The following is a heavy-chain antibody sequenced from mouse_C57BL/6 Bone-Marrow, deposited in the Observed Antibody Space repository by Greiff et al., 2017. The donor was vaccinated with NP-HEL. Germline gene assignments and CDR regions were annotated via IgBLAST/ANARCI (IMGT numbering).Heavy chain of an antibody. D-gene: IGHD4-1*01. CDR3: ARDLTVYAMDY. J-gene: IGHJ4*01. CDR1: GYTFTSYW. Sequence: QVQLQQPGAELVMPGASVKMSCKASGYTFTSYWMHWVKQRPGQGLEWIGQIDPSDSSTSYNQKFKGTSTLTVDKSSSSAYMPVSSLTSEDSAVYYYARDLTVYAMDYWVQGTSVTVAS. CDR2: IDPSDSST. V-gene: IGHV1-69*01.